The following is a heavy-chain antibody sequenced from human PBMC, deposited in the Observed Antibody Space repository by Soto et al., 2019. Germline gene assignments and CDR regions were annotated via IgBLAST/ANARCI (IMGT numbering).Heavy chain of an antibody. Sequence: QVQLVQSGAEVKKPGSSVKVSCKASGGTFSSYAISWVRQAPGQGLEWMGGIIPIFGTANYAQKFQGRVTSTADESTSTAYMELSSLRSEDTAVYYCARDRDCISTSCYANYYYGMDVWGQGTTVTVSS. CDR1: GGTFSSYA. CDR3: ARDRDCISTSCYANYYYGMDV. D-gene: IGHD2-2*01. J-gene: IGHJ6*02. V-gene: IGHV1-69*12. CDR2: IIPIFGTA.